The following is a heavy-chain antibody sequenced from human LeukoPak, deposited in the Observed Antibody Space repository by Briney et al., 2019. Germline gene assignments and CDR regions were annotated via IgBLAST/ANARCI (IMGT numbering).Heavy chain of an antibody. D-gene: IGHD2-2*01. CDR2: IYYSGST. V-gene: IGHV4-31*03. Sequence: SETLSLTCTVSGGSISSGGYYWSWIRQHPGKGLEWIGYIYYSGSTYYNPSLKSRVTISVDTSKNQFSLKLSSVTAADPAVYYWARVFVVVPAARATGFAPGGRGPRATVPS. CDR3: ARVFVVVPAARATGFAP. CDR1: GGSISSGGYY. J-gene: IGHJ5*02.